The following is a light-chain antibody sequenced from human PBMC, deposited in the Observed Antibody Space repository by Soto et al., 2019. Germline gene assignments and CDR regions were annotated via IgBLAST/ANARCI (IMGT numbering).Light chain of an antibody. CDR2: GAS. V-gene: IGKV3-20*01. J-gene: IGKJ2*01. CDR1: QSVSSSY. Sequence: EIVLTQSPGTLSLSPGERATLSCRASQSVSSSYLAWYQQKPGQAPRLLIYGASSRATGIPDRISGSGSGTDFTLTISRLEPEDCAVDYCQQYVSSPYTFGQGTKLEIK. CDR3: QQYVSSPYT.